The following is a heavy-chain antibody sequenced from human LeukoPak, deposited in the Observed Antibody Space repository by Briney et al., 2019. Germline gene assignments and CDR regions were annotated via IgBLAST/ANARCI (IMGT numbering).Heavy chain of an antibody. D-gene: IGHD3-16*01. CDR2: ISAYNGNT. Sequence: ASVKVSCKASGYTFTSYGINWVRQAPGQGLEWMRWISAYNGNTNYAQNLQGRVTMTRNTSISTAYMELSSLRSEDTAVYYCARGLRGESYYYYYYMDVWGKQTTVTVSS. CDR1: GYTFTSYG. V-gene: IGHV1-18*01. CDR3: ARGLRGESYYYYYYMDV. J-gene: IGHJ6*03.